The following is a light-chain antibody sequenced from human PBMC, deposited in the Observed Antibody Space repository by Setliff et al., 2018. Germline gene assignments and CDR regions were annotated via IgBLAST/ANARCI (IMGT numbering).Light chain of an antibody. CDR2: GNS. Sequence: QSVLTQPPSVSGAPGQRVTISCTGSSSNIGAGYDVHWYQQLPGTAPKLLIYGNSNRPSGVPDRFSGSKSGTSASLTISGLQAEDEADYYCSSYRSSNSWVFGSGTKVT. CDR1: SSNIGAGYD. V-gene: IGLV1-40*01. CDR3: SSYRSSNSWV. J-gene: IGLJ1*01.